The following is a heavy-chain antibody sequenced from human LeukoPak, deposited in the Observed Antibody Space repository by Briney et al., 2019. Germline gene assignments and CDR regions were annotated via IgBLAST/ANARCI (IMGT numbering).Heavy chain of an antibody. V-gene: IGHV4-4*07. D-gene: IGHD5-12*01. CDR3: ASGSSGYDR. CDR1: GGSISNYY. Sequence: SETLSLTCTVSGGSISNYYWSWIRQPAGKGLEWIGRIYSSGTTIYNPSLKSRVTMSVDTSKNQFSLKLSSVTAADTAVYFCASGSSGYDRWGQGTLVTVSS. J-gene: IGHJ4*02. CDR2: IYSSGTT.